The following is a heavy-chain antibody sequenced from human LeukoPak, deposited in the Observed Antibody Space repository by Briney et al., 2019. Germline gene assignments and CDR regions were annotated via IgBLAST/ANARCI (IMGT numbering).Heavy chain of an antibody. V-gene: IGHV4-39*07. J-gene: IGHJ3*02. CDR1: SGSISTSNYY. Sequence: SETLSLTCTVSSGSISTSNYYWGWVRQPPGKALEWIGNIFYSGSTYYSPSLKSRVTISLDTSKNQFSLKLSSVTAADTAVYYCARERRLDAFDIWGQGTMVTVSS. CDR3: ARERRLDAFDI. CDR2: IFYSGST. D-gene: IGHD1-1*01.